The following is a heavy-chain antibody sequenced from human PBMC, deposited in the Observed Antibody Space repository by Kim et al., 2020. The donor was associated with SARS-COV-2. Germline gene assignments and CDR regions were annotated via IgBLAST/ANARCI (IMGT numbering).Heavy chain of an antibody. J-gene: IGHJ3*02. V-gene: IGHV4-34*01. Sequence: SETLSLTCAVYGGSFSGYYWSWIRQPPGKGLEWIGEINHSGSTNYNPSLKSRVTISVDTSKNQFSLKLSSVTAADTAVYYCARGGTTYYYDSSVVGAFDIWGQGTMVTVSS. D-gene: IGHD3-22*01. CDR3: ARGGTTYYYDSSVVGAFDI. CDR1: GGSFSGYY. CDR2: INHSGST.